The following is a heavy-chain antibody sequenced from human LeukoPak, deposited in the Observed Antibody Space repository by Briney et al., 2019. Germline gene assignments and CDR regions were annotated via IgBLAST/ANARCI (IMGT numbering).Heavy chain of an antibody. Sequence: GGSLRLSRAASGFTFSSYGMHWVRHAPGKGLEWVAVISYDGSNKYYADSVKGRFTISRDNSKNTLYLQMNSLRAEDTAVYYCAKDQPLGDYFDYWGQGTLVTVSS. J-gene: IGHJ4*02. D-gene: IGHD3-16*01. CDR3: AKDQPLGDYFDY. V-gene: IGHV3-30*18. CDR1: GFTFSSYG. CDR2: ISYDGSNK.